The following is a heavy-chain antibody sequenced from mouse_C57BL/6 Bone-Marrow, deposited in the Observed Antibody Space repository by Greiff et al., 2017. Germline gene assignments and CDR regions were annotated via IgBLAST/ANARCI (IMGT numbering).Heavy chain of an antibody. D-gene: IGHD6-5*01. Sequence: LQESGPGLVQPSQSLSITCTVPGFSLTSYGVHWVRQSPGKGLEWLGVIWSGGSTDYNAAVISRLSISKDNSKSQVFIKMNSLQADDTAIYCCARNAALFLDYWGQGTTLTVSS. V-gene: IGHV2-2*01. CDR1: GFSLTSYG. CDR2: IWSGGST. J-gene: IGHJ2*01. CDR3: ARNAALFLDY.